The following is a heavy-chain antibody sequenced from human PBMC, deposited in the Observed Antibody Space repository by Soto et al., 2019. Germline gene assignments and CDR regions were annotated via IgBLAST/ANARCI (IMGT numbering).Heavy chain of an antibody. CDR1: GGSFSYYA. CDR2: IIAIFGTA. J-gene: IGHJ6*02. D-gene: IGHD6-6*01. CDR3: AREGGQRAARPGPLHYYYGMDV. Sequence: SGKGCYQSGGGSFSYYAIRGVQQPPVQGLWWVGWIIAIFGTANYAQKFQGRVTITAYESTSTAYMELSSLRSEETAVYYCAREGGQRAARPGPLHYYYGMDVWGQGTTVTVSS. V-gene: IGHV1-69*01.